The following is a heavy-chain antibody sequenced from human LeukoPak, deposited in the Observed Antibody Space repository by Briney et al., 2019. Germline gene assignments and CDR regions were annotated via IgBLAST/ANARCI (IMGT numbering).Heavy chain of an antibody. Sequence: GGSLRLSCVGSGFTFRSHAMSWVRQAPEKGLEFVSGIYENGGTTYYADSVKGRFSISRDNSKNTLYLQMNSLKTEDTAVYYCTGDNFDSSVKFDYWGQGTLVAVSS. J-gene: IGHJ4*02. V-gene: IGHV3-23*01. CDR3: TGDNFDSSVKFDY. CDR2: IYENGGTT. CDR1: GFTFRSHA. D-gene: IGHD3-22*01.